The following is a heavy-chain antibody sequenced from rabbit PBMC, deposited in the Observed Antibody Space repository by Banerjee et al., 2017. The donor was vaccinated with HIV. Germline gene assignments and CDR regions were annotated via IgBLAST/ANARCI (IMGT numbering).Heavy chain of an antibody. J-gene: IGHJ4*01. CDR2: IYTAIGFTT. CDR1: GFDRSSFY. CDR3: ARDLAGVIGWNFNL. Sequence: QSLLEESGGGLFQPGGSLTLTCTASGFDRSSFYMCWVRQAPGKGLEWIACIYTAIGFTTYYANWAKGRFTISKTSSTTVTLQMASLTAADTATYFCARDLAGVIGWNFNLWGQGTLVTVS. D-gene: IGHD4-1*01. V-gene: IGHV1S45*01.